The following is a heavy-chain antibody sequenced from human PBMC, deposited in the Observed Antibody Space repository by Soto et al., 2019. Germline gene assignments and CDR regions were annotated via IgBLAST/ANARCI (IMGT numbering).Heavy chain of an antibody. D-gene: IGHD2-2*01. Sequence: PSETLSLTCTVSGGSISSYYWSWIRQPPGKGLEWIGYIYYSGSTNYNPSLKSRVTISVDTSKNQFSLKLSSVTAADTAVYYCARDHKGYCSSTSCPDYYYGMDVWGQGTTVTVSS. CDR2: IYYSGST. CDR3: ARDHKGYCSSTSCPDYYYGMDV. J-gene: IGHJ6*02. CDR1: GGSISSYY. V-gene: IGHV4-59*01.